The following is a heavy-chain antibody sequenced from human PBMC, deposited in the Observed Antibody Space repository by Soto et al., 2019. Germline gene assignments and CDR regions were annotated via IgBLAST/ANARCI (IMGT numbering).Heavy chain of an antibody. CDR3: ARGKLVGATTLDY. V-gene: IGHV4-59*01. Sequence: QVQLQESGPRLVKPSETLSLTCTVSGGSISSYYWSWIRQPPGKGLEWIGYIYYSGSTNYNPSLKSRVTISVDTSKNQFSLKLSSVTAADTAVYYCARGKLVGATTLDYWGQGTLVTVSS. J-gene: IGHJ4*02. D-gene: IGHD1-26*01. CDR2: IYYSGST. CDR1: GGSISSYY.